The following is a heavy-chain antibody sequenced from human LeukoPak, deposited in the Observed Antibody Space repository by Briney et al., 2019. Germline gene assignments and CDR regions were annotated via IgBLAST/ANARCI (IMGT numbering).Heavy chain of an antibody. V-gene: IGHV4-61*02. CDR2: IYTSGST. CDR3: ARGRIAAATTYYFDY. J-gene: IGHJ4*02. D-gene: IGHD6-13*01. CDR1: GGSINTSTYY. Sequence: SETLSLTCTVSGGSINTSTYYWGWIRQPAGKGLEWIGRIYTSGSTNYNPSLKSRATISVDTSKNQFSLKMRSVTAADTAVYYCARGRIAAATTYYFDYWGQGTLVTVSS.